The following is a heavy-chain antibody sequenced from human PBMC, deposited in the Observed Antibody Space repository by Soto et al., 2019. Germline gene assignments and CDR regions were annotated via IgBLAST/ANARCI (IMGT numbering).Heavy chain of an antibody. CDR2: IYHSGTT. D-gene: IGHD6-19*01. J-gene: IGHJ6*01. Sequence: QVQLQESGPGLVKPSQTLSLTCTVSGDSISNSGHYWGWIRQRPGKGLEWIGNIYHSGTTFYEPSLRSRXNXXVXXXXXQFSLALTSVXAXXXXXXXXXXXXSXPPSGYSSXGXGYXYCGXDVW. V-gene: IGHV4-30-4*01. CDR3: XXXXSXPPSGYSSXGXGYXYCGXDV. CDR1: GDSISNSGHY.